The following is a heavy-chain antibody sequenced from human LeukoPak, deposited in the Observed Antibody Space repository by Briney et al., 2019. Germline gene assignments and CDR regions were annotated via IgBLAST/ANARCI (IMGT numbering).Heavy chain of an antibody. CDR3: ARHAYYYDRSGSYEAFDI. V-gene: IGHV4-59*08. J-gene: IGHJ3*02. D-gene: IGHD3-22*01. CDR1: GGSISSYY. CDR2: MYYSGST. Sequence: SETLSLTCTVSGGSISSYYWSWIRQPPGKGLEWIGSMYYSGSTNYKPSLKSRVTISVDTSKNQFSLKLSSVTPADTAVYYCARHAYYYDRSGSYEAFDIWGQGTMVTVSS.